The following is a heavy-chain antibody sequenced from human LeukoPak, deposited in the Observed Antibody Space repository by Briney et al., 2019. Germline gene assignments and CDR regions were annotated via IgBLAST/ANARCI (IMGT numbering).Heavy chain of an antibody. CDR3: ARVWYDGSGYYPDY. CDR1: AFTFSDHY. Sequence: PGGSLRLSCAASAFTFSDHYMLWLRQAPGKGLHWVGRIRKKANSDTTKYAASVKGRFTISRDDSKNSLYLQMNRLKTGDTAVYYCARVWYDGSGYYPDYWGQGTLVTVSS. CDR2: IRKKANSDTT. J-gene: IGHJ4*02. V-gene: IGHV3-72*01. D-gene: IGHD3-22*01.